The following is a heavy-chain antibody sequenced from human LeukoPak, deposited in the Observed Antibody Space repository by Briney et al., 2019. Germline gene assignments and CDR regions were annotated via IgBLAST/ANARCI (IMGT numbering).Heavy chain of an antibody. CDR3: ATGSRYCSSGSCYSPIDY. CDR1: GFTFSSYA. CDR2: ISYDGSNK. V-gene: IGHV3-30*04. D-gene: IGHD2-15*01. Sequence: GGSLRLSCAASGFTFSSYAMHWVRQAPGKGLEWVAVISYDGSNKYYADSVKGRFTISRDNSKNTLYLQMNSLRSEDTAVYYCATGSRYCSSGSCYSPIDYWGQGTLVTVSS. J-gene: IGHJ4*02.